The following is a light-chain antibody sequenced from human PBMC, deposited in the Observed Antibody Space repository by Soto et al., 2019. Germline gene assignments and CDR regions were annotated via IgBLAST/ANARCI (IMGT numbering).Light chain of an antibody. CDR1: QRISPW. CDR3: QQYNSFSPCT. Sequence: DIQMTQSPSTLSASIGDRVTITCRASQRISPWLAWYQQKPGKAPKLLIYDASSLESGVPSRFSGSGSGTEFPLTISSLQPDDFATYYCQQYNSFSPCTFGQGTKLEIK. J-gene: IGKJ2*02. CDR2: DAS. V-gene: IGKV1-5*01.